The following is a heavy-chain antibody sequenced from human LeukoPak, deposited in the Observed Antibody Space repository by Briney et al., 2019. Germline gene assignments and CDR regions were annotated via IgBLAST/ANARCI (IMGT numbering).Heavy chain of an antibody. CDR2: INHSGST. CDR3: ARGRWFDP. CDR1: GGSFSGYY. V-gene: IGHV4-34*01. J-gene: IGHJ5*02. Sequence: SETLSLTCAFYGGSFSGYYWSWIRQPPGKGLEWIGEINHSGSTNYNPSLKSRVTISVDTSKNQLSLKLSSVTAADSAVYYCARGRWFDPWGQGTLVTVSS.